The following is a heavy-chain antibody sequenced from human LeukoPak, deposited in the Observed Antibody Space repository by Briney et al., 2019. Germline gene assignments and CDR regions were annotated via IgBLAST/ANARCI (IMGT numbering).Heavy chain of an antibody. Sequence: GGSLRLSCAASDFSFSRYWMTWVRQAPGKGLEWVANIKGDGSLKYYVDSVKGRFTISRDNAQNSLYLQMNSLRAEDTAVYYCARDRSTVTTWVDYWGQGTLVTASS. V-gene: IGHV3-7*01. D-gene: IGHD4-17*01. CDR2: IKGDGSLK. CDR3: ARDRSTVTTWVDY. J-gene: IGHJ4*02. CDR1: DFSFSRYW.